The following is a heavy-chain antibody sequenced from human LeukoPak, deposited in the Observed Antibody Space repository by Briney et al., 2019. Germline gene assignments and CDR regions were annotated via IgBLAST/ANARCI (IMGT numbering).Heavy chain of an antibody. CDR1: GFTFSSYW. V-gene: IGHV3-7*03. D-gene: IGHD1-26*01. CDR3: AKDVVGATPIYYFDY. Sequence: GGSLRLSCAASGFTFSSYWMSWVRQAPGKGLEWVANIKQDGSEKYYVDSVKGRFTISRDNAKNSLYLQMNSLRAEDTAVYYCAKDVVGATPIYYFDYWGQGTLVTVSS. CDR2: IKQDGSEK. J-gene: IGHJ4*02.